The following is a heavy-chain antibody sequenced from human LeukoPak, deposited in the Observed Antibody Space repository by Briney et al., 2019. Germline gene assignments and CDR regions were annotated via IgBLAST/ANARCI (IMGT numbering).Heavy chain of an antibody. CDR1: GYTFTSYY. V-gene: IGHV1-2*02. J-gene: IGHJ3*02. CDR2: INPNSGGT. CDR3: ARVLYYYDSSGYYADAFDI. Sequence: ASVKVSCKASGYTFTSYYMHWVRQAPGQGLEWMGWINPNSGGTNYAQKFQGRVTMTRDTSISTAYMELSRLRSDDTAVYYCARVLYYYDSSGYYADAFDIWGQGTMVTVSS. D-gene: IGHD3-22*01.